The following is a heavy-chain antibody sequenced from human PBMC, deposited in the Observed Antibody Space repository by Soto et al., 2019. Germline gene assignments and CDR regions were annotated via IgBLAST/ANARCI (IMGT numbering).Heavy chain of an antibody. Sequence: ASVKVSCKASGYTFTSYGISWVRQAPGQGLEWMGWISAYNGNTNYAQKLQSRVTMTTDTSTSTAYMELRSLRSDDTTVYYCARVVPAAIAMNWFDPWGQGTLVTVSS. CDR2: ISAYNGNT. CDR1: GYTFTSYG. D-gene: IGHD2-2*01. V-gene: IGHV1-18*01. J-gene: IGHJ5*02. CDR3: ARVVPAAIAMNWFDP.